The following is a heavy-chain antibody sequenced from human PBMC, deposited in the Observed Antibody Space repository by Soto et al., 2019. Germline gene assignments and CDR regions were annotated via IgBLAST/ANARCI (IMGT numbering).Heavy chain of an antibody. D-gene: IGHD4-17*01. V-gene: IGHV3-33*08. CDR2: IWYDGSNK. Sequence: PGGRLRRSAATGRFTRMRYCIRLGRQAEGRGVGGVAVIWYDGSNKYYAASVKGRFTISRDNSKDTLYLQMNSLRAEDTAVYYCARDSGPTVNKCASWGQGTLVPVYS. CDR1: RFTRMRYC. J-gene: IGHJ5*02. CDR3: ARDSGPTVNKCAS.